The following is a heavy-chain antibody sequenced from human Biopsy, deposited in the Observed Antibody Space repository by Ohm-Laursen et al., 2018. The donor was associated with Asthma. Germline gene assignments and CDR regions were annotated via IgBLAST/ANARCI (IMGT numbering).Heavy chain of an antibody. J-gene: IGHJ4*02. CDR2: ISSDVRE. V-gene: IGHV3-30*03. Sequence: SLRLSYTASGFTFRNFGMHWVRQAPGKGLEWVALISSDVREWYADSVKGRFTISRDNSKNTLDLQMNSLRGDDTAVYYCVRWRSGYPDHCSDFWGLGTLVTVSS. CDR3: VRWRSGYPDHCSDF. CDR1: GFTFRNFG. D-gene: IGHD1-1*01.